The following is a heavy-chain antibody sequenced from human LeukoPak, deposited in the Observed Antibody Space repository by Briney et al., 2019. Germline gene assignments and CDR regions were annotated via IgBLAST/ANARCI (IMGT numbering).Heavy chain of an antibody. J-gene: IGHJ4*02. CDR3: AREERWLQSFDY. Sequence: KASETLSLTCTVSGGSISSGGYYWSWIRQHPGKGLEWIGYIYYSGSTYYNPSLKSRVTISVDTSKNQFSLKLSSVTAADTAVYYCAREERWLQSFDYWGQGTLVTVSS. CDR1: GGSISSGGYY. CDR2: IYYSGST. D-gene: IGHD5-24*01. V-gene: IGHV4-31*03.